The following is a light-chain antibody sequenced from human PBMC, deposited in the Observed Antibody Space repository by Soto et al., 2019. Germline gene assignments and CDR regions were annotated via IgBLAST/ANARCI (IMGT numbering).Light chain of an antibody. CDR2: RVS. CDR3: MQGTYRRT. CDR1: QSLVHSDGNTY. V-gene: IGKV2-30*02. J-gene: IGKJ1*01. Sequence: DIVMTQSPLSLPVTLGQPASISCRASQSLVHSDGNTYLNWYQQRPGQSPRRLIYRVSNRDSGVPDRFSGSGSATDFTPKISRVEAEDVGVYYCMQGTYRRTFGQGTKVEIK.